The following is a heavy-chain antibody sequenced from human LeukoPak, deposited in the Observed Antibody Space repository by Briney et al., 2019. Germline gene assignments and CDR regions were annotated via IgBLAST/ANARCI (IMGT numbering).Heavy chain of an antibody. CDR2: ISSSSSYI. V-gene: IGHV3-21*01. Sequence: PAGSLRLSCAASGFTFSSYSMNWVRQAPGKGLEWVSSISSSSSYIYYADSVKGRFTISRDNAKNSLYLQMNSLRAEDTAVYYCARGGTYYYDSSGNTFDPWGQGTLVTVSS. D-gene: IGHD3-22*01. CDR3: ARGGTYYYDSSGNTFDP. J-gene: IGHJ5*02. CDR1: GFTFSSYS.